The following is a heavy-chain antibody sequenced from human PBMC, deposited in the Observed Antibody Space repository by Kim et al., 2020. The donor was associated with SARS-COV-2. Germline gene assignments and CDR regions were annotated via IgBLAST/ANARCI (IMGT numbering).Heavy chain of an antibody. V-gene: IGHV3-23*01. Sequence: GGSLRLSCVASGISFNSYAMSWVRQAPGKGLEWVSAINGVGSNTFYANSVKGRFTISRDNSKNTLYLHMNGLRPEDTAVYFCAKDSCHYRFFDYWGQGTLVTVSS. CDR3: AKDSCHYRFFDY. CDR1: GISFNSYA. D-gene: IGHD3-10*01. J-gene: IGHJ4*02. CDR2: INGVGSNT.